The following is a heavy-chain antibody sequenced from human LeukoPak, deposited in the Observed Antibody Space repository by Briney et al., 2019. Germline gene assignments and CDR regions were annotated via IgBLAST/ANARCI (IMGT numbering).Heavy chain of an antibody. CDR1: GFTFSSYG. CDR3: ARGIPAQFAFDP. Sequence: GGSLRLSCAASGFTFSSYGIHWVRQAPGQGLEWVAVISYDGTNKDYADSVKGRFTISRDNSKNTLYLQVNSLRTEDTAVYFCARGIPAQFAFDPWGQGTLVTVSS. D-gene: IGHD2-2*01. V-gene: IGHV3-30*03. CDR2: ISYDGTNK. J-gene: IGHJ5*02.